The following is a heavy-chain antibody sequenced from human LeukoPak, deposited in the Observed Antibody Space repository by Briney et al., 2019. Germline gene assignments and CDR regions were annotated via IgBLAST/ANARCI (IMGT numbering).Heavy chain of an antibody. J-gene: IGHJ4*02. D-gene: IGHD5-18*01. CDR1: GGSISSYY. CDR3: ARSRGTALITRFDY. Sequence: SETLSLTCTVSGGSISSYYWSWIRQPAGKGLEWIGRINTSGSTNYNPSLESRVFMSVDTSKSQFSLKLNSVTAAGTAVYFCARSRGTALITRFDYWGQGTLVTVSS. CDR2: INTSGST. V-gene: IGHV4-4*07.